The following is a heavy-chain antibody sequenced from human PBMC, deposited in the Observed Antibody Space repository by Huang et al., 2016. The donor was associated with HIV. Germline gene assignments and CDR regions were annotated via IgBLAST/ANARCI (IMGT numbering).Heavy chain of an antibody. CDR1: GGTFSSHA. D-gene: IGHD3-22*01. CDR3: ASRLSSGDYWYFDL. V-gene: IGHV1-69*01. J-gene: IGHJ2*01. CDR2: IIAIFGTT. Sequence: QVQLVQSGAEVKKPGSSVKVSCKASGGTFSSHALSWMRQAPGKGLEWMGGIIAIFGTTSYAQKFQGRVTSTADESTSTAYMDLSSLRSEDTAVYYCASRLSSGDYWYFDLWGRGTLVTVSS.